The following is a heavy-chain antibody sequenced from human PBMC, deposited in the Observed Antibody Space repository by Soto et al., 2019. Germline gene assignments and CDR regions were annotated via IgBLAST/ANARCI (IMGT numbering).Heavy chain of an antibody. J-gene: IGHJ4*02. CDR1: EFTFSTYP. V-gene: IGHV3-30-3*01. CDR2: ISSDEINK. CDR3: ARGASDFSDGYSEIHYFDS. D-gene: IGHD3-3*01. Sequence: VLLVESGGGVVQPGRSLRLSCAASEFTFSTYPLHWVRQAPGKGLEWVAVISSDEINKYYADSVKGRFTISRDNSKTSLSLQMNSLRADDTAVYYFARGASDFSDGYSEIHYFDSWGQGTMVTVSS.